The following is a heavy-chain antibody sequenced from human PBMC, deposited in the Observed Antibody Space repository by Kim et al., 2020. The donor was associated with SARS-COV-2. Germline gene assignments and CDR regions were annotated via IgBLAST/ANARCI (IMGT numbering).Heavy chain of an antibody. CDR3: ARGIHRWLGVDV. CDR1: GFTFGGYD. Sequence: GGSLRLSCAASGFTFGGYDMHWVRQGSGNGLEWVSAIGTAGGTFYSGSVKGRFIISRENGRNSVFLQMDSLIVEDTAVHYCARGIHRWLGVDVWRQGTTVTVSS. V-gene: IGHV3-13*04. D-gene: IGHD5-18*01. CDR2: IGTAGGT. J-gene: IGHJ6*02.